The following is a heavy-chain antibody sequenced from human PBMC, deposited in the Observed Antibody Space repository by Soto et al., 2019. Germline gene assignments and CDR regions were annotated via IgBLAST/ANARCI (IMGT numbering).Heavy chain of an antibody. J-gene: IGHJ4*02. CDR2: IYSSGTT. CDR3: ARGYYESSDYYVGSPAFEY. CDR1: GGSIAGGDYY. Sequence: SETLSLTCTVFGGSIAGGDYYWAWIRQPPGRGLEWIGYIYSSGTTYYNPSLKGRLTISLGQSQVSLKLTSVTATDTGVYYCARGYYESSDYYVGSPAFEYWGQGARVTVSS. V-gene: IGHV4-30-4*01. D-gene: IGHD3-22*01.